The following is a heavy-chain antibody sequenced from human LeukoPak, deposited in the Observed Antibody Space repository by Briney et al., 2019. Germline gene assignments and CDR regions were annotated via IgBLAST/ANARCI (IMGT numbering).Heavy chain of an antibody. J-gene: IGHJ5*02. V-gene: IGHV3-53*01. CDR3: ARGAQTVAAADNWFDP. CDR1: GFTVSSNY. Sequence: GGSLRLSCAASGFTVSSNYMSWVRQAPGKGLEWVSVIYSGGSTYYADSVKGRFTISRDNSNNTLYLQMNSLRAEDTAVYYCARGAQTVAAADNWFDPWGQGTLVTVSS. CDR2: IYSGGST. D-gene: IGHD6-13*01.